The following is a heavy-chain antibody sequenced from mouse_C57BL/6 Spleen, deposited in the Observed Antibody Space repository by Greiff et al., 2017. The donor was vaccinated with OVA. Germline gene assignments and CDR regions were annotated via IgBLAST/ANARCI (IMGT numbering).Heavy chain of an antibody. CDR3: ARSDYGGSYYYAMDY. CDR1: GYTFTSYW. V-gene: IGHV1-52*01. D-gene: IGHD1-1*01. CDR2: IDPSDSET. Sequence: QVQLQQSGAELVRPGSSVKLSCKASGYTFTSYWMHWVKQRPIQGLEWIGNIDPSDSETHYNQKFKDKATLTVDKSSSTAYMQLSSLTSEDSAVYYCARSDYGGSYYYAMDYWGQGTSVTVSS. J-gene: IGHJ4*01.